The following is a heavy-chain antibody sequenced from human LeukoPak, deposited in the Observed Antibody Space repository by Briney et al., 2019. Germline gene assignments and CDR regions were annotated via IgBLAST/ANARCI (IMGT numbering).Heavy chain of an antibody. Sequence: GASVKVSCKASGYTFNNYGINWVRQAPGQGLEWMGWISTYTGHTNYAQKLQGRVTMTTATSTRTAYMELRSLRSDDTAFYYCARGTTGSHDAFDIWGQGTMVTVSS. CDR1: GYTFNNYG. J-gene: IGHJ3*02. D-gene: IGHD1-1*01. V-gene: IGHV1-18*01. CDR2: ISTYTGHT. CDR3: ARGTTGSHDAFDI.